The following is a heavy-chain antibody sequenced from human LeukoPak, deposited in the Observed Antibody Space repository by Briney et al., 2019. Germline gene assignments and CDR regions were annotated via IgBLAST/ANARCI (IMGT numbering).Heavy chain of an antibody. J-gene: IGHJ6*02. Sequence: GASVKVSCKASGYTFTSYGISWVRQAPGQGLEWMGWISAYNGNTNYAQKLQGRVTMTTDTSTSTAYMELRSLRSDDTAVYYCARERYCSSTSCHDPSYYYYYGMDVWGQGTTVTVSS. CDR1: GYTFTSYG. V-gene: IGHV1-18*01. CDR2: ISAYNGNT. D-gene: IGHD2-2*01. CDR3: ARERYCSSTSCHDPSYYYYYGMDV.